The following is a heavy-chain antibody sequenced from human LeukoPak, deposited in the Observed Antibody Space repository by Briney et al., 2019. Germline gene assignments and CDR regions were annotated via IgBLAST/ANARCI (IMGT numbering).Heavy chain of an antibody. CDR1: GFTFSSYA. Sequence: GGSLRLSCAASGFTFSSYAMSWVRQAPGNGLEWVSAISGSGGSTYYADSVKGRFTISRDNSKNTLYLQMNSLRAEDTAVYYCAKTALWGISYGMDVWGQGTTVTVSS. CDR2: ISGSGGST. V-gene: IGHV3-23*01. J-gene: IGHJ6*02. CDR3: AKTALWGISYGMDV. D-gene: IGHD3-16*01.